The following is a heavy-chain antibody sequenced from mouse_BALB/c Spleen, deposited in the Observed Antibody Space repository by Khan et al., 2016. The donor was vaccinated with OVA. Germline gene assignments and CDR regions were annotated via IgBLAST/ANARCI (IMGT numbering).Heavy chain of an antibody. CDR1: GYTFSSYW. D-gene: IGHD1-1*01. CDR3: SSGNYYGSIAWFGY. V-gene: IGHV1-9*01. J-gene: IGHJ3*01. Sequence: QVQLQQSGAELMKPGASVKISCKATGYTFSSYWIEWVKQRPGHGLEWIGEILPGSGRNNYNEKFKGKATFTADTSSNTAYMQLSSLTSEDSAVYYCSSGNYYGSIAWFGYWGQGTLVTVSA. CDR2: ILPGSGRN.